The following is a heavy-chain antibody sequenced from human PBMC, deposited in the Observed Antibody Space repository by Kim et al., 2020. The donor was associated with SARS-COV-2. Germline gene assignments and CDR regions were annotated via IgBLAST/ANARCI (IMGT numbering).Heavy chain of an antibody. D-gene: IGHD7-27*01. V-gene: IGHV1-2*02. CDR2: INCNSGGT. Sequence: ASVKVSCKASGYTFSDYHIHWVRQAPGEGPVWMGTINCNSGGTTYAKMFQGRVTMTTDTSINTAYMDMSGLTSDDTAVYYCVTWVRGPAGCLPYWGQGTMVAVST. CDR1: GYTFSDYH. CDR3: VTWVRGPAGCLPY. J-gene: IGHJ4*01.